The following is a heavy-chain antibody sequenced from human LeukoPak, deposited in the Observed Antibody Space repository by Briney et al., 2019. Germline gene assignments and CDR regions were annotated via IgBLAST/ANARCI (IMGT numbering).Heavy chain of an antibody. CDR1: GYTFTSYY. J-gene: IGHJ4*02. V-gene: IGHV1-46*01. CDR3: ASSDYGDYALDY. D-gene: IGHD4-17*01. Sequence: ASVNVSCKASGYTFTSYYMHWVRQAPGQGLEWMGIINPSGGSTSYAQKFQGRVTMTRDTSTSTVYMELSSLRSEDTAVYYCASSDYGDYALDYWGQGTLVTVSS. CDR2: INPSGGST.